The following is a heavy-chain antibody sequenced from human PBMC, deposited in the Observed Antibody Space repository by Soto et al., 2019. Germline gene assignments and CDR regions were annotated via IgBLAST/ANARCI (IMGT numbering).Heavy chain of an antibody. Sequence: EVQLLESGGGLGQPGGSLRLSCAASGFTFSSYAMSWVRQAPGKGLEWVSAISGSGLSTSYADSVKGRFTMSRDTSTNTLYLQMNSLRAEDTAVYYCARGPTTVTTKNYFDYWGQGTLVTVSS. D-gene: IGHD4-17*01. V-gene: IGHV3-23*01. CDR3: ARGPTTVTTKNYFDY. CDR2: ISGSGLST. J-gene: IGHJ4*02. CDR1: GFTFSSYA.